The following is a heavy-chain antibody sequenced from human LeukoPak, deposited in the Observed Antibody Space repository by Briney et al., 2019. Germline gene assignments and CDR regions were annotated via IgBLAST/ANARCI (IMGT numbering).Heavy chain of an antibody. Sequence: QPGGSLRLSCAASGFTLSSYWMHWVRQAPGKGLVWVSRINSDGSSTSYADSVKGRFTISRDNAKNTLYLQMNSLRAEDTAVYYCASTIAVAATDYWGQGTLVTVSS. J-gene: IGHJ4*02. D-gene: IGHD6-19*01. CDR2: INSDGSST. CDR1: GFTLSSYW. V-gene: IGHV3-74*01. CDR3: ASTIAVAATDY.